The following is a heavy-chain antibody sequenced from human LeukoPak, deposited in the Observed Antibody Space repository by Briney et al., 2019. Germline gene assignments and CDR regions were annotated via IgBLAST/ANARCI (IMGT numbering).Heavy chain of an antibody. D-gene: IGHD3-10*01. CDR3: ARGRVVRGVKHYYYYYYMDV. V-gene: IGHV1-2*02. CDR2: INPNSGGT. J-gene: IGHJ6*03. CDR1: GYTFTSYG. Sequence: ASVKVSCKASGYTFTSYGISWVRQAPGQGLEWMGWINPNSGGTNYAQKFQGRVTMTRDTSISTAYMELSRLRSDDTAVYYCARGRVVRGVKHYYYYYYMDVWGKGTTVTISS.